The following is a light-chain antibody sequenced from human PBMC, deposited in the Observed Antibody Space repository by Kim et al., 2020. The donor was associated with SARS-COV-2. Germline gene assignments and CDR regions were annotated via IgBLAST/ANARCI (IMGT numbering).Light chain of an antibody. CDR1: SLRSYY. CDR2: GKD. J-gene: IGLJ3*02. Sequence: SSELTQDPAVSVALGQTVRITCQGDSLRSYYATWYQQKPRQAPALVIFGKDKRPSGIPDRFSGSNSGNTASLTITGAQAEDEADYYCNSRDSSGNHWVFGGGTKLTVL. CDR3: NSRDSSGNHWV. V-gene: IGLV3-19*01.